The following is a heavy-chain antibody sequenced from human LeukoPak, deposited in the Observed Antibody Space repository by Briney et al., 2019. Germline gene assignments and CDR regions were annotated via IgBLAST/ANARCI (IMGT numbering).Heavy chain of an antibody. J-gene: IGHJ6*02. D-gene: IGHD3-10*01. CDR1: GGSISSYY. CDR3: ARDGFVGDPMSYGMDV. Sequence: SETLSLTFTVSGGSISSYYWSWIRQPPAKGLEWIGYIYYSGSTNYNPSLKSRVTISVDTSKNQFSLKLSSVAAADTAVYYCARDGFVGDPMSYGMDVWGQGTTVTVSS. V-gene: IGHV4-59*01. CDR2: IYYSGST.